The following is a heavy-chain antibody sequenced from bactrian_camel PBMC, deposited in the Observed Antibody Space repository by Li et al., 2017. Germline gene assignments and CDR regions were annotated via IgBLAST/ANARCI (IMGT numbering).Heavy chain of an antibody. CDR2: INSGGGIT. V-gene: IGHV3S40*01. J-gene: IGHJ4*01. Sequence: VQLVESGGGLVQPGGSPRLSCTASGFTFTSYYMSWVRQAPGKGLEWVSFINSGGGITDYADSVKGRFTSSRDNSKNTVYLQLNGLKSEDTAMYYCTRETQWVGYHEMAEYWGQGTQVTVS. D-gene: IGHD5*01. CDR3: TRETQWVGYHEMAEY. CDR1: GFTFTSYY.